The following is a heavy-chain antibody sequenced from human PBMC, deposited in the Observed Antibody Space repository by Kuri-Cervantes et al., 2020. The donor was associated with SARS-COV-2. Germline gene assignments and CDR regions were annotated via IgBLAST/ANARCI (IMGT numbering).Heavy chain of an antibody. CDR1: GFTFSSYS. D-gene: IGHD4-17*01. CDR3: ARDHGDYYFDY. J-gene: IGHJ4*02. CDR2: ISSSSSYI. Sequence: GGSLRLSCAASGFTFSSYSMNWVRQAPGKGLEWVSSISSSSSYIYYADSVKGRFTISRDNAENSLYLQMNSLRAEDTAVYYCARDHGDYYFDYWGQGTLVTVSS. V-gene: IGHV3-21*01.